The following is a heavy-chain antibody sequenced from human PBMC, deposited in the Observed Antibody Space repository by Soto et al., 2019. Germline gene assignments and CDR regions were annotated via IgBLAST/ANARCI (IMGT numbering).Heavy chain of an antibody. CDR3: ARVALYSSGWYPLDY. V-gene: IGHV3-74*01. Sequence: GGSLRLSCGASAFTFDYYWMHWVRQAPGKGLVWVSRVHSGGTTTTYADSVKGRFTISRDNARNTVSLQMSSLRAEDTAIYYCARVALYSSGWYPLDYWGQGTLVTVSS. J-gene: IGHJ4*02. D-gene: IGHD6-19*01. CDR1: AFTFDYYW. CDR2: VHSGGTTT.